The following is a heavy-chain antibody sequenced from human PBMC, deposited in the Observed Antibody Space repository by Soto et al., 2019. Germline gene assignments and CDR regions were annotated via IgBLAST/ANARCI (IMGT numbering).Heavy chain of an antibody. CDR2: ISYDGGDT. J-gene: IGHJ4*02. Sequence: QVQLVESGGGVVQPGRSLSLSCAASGFTFTAFAIHWVRQAPGKGLEWVAIISYDGGDTHFADSVKGRLTISRDNSKNTVYLHMNSLRPEDTAVYYCARDRFFDSYSFDYWGQGNLVTVSS. CDR1: GFTFTAFA. V-gene: IGHV3-30-3*01. D-gene: IGHD3-9*01. CDR3: ARDRFFDSYSFDY.